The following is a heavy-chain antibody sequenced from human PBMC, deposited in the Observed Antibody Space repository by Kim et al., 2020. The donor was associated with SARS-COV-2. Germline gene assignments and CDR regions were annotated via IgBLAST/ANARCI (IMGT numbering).Heavy chain of an antibody. CDR3: AKIRTGTTAFDI. Sequence: GGSLRLSCAASGFTFSNCAMSWVRQAPGKGLEWVSSISGSGDTTYYADSVKGRFTISRDNSKNTVYLQINSLRAEDTAVFYCAKIRTGTTAFDIWGQGTMVTVSS. CDR1: GFTFSNCA. J-gene: IGHJ3*02. V-gene: IGHV3-23*01. CDR2: ISGSGDTT. D-gene: IGHD1-1*01.